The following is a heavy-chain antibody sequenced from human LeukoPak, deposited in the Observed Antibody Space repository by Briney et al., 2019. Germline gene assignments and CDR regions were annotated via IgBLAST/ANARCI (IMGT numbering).Heavy chain of an antibody. CDR1: GGSTSGYF. V-gene: IGHV4-4*07. D-gene: IGHD1-26*01. J-gene: IGHJ4*02. CDR2: IYSSGIN. Sequence: SETLSLTCTVSGGSTSGYFWSWIRQPAGKGLEWIGRIYSSGINNYNPSLKGRVTMSLDTSKNHLSLNLSSVTAADTAVYYCARDRAGAYSGGYFDYWGQGTLVTVSS. CDR3: ARDRAGAYSGGYFDY.